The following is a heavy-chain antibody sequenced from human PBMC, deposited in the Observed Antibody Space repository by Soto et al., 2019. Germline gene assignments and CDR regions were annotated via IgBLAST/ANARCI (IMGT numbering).Heavy chain of an antibody. D-gene: IGHD3-22*01. CDR1: GFTFSSSA. Sequence: GGSLRLSCAASGFTFSSSAMSWVRQAPGKGLEWVSAISGSGGSTYYADSVKGRFTISRDNSKNTLFLQMKSLRAEDTAVYYCAKDSSGYYYDNWFDPWGQGTLVTVSS. V-gene: IGHV3-23*01. J-gene: IGHJ5*02. CDR2: ISGSGGST. CDR3: AKDSSGYYYDNWFDP.